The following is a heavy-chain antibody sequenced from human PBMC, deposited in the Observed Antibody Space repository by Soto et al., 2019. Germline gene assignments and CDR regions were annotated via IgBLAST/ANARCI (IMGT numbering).Heavy chain of an antibody. CDR3: ARHVPAAGYYSGRDG. Sequence: QVQLVQSGAEVKKPGSSVKVSCEASGGTFSSYAISWVRHAPGQGLEWMGGFIPIVGAANYAQKFKGRGTITGDDSTSTAYMELSSLRSEDKDVYYCARHVPAAGYYSGRDGWGQGDTVTVSS. CDR1: GGTFSSYA. CDR2: FIPIVGAA. D-gene: IGHD2-2*01. J-gene: IGHJ6*02. V-gene: IGHV1-69*12.